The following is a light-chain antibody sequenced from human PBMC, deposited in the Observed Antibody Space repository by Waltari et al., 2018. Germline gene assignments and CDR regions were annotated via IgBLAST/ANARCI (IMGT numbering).Light chain of an antibody. CDR2: DVS. Sequence: QSALTQPASVSGSPGQSITISCTGTSSDVGGYNYVSWYQQHPGKAPKLMIYDVSNRPSGVSNRFSGLKSGNTASLTISRLQAEDEADDYCSSYTSSSSWVLGGGTKLTVL. CDR1: SSDVGGYNY. V-gene: IGLV2-14*01. J-gene: IGLJ3*02. CDR3: SSYTSSSSWV.